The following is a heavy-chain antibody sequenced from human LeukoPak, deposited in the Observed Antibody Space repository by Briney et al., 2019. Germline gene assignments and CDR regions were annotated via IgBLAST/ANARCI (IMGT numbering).Heavy chain of an antibody. CDR2: ISGSGGST. CDR1: GFTFSSYA. Sequence: GGSLRLSCAASGFTFSSYAMSWVRQAPGKGLGWVSGISGSGGSTYYADSVKGRFTISRENSTHTLYLQMNSLRAEDTDVYYCAKDQSYNYGATKDYWGQGTLVTVSS. V-gene: IGHV3-23*01. J-gene: IGHJ4*02. CDR3: AKDQSYNYGATKDY. D-gene: IGHD1-1*01.